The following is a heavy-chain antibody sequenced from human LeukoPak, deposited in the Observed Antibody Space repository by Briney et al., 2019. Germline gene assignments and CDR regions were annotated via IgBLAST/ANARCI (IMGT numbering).Heavy chain of an antibody. Sequence: PGGSLRLSCAASGFTFSSYSMNWVRQAPGKGLEWVSYISSSSSTIYYADSVKGRLTISGDNAKNSLYLQMNSLRDEDTAVYYCARDVYGSGSYLSPFDYWGQGTLVTVSS. J-gene: IGHJ4*02. CDR3: ARDVYGSGSYLSPFDY. CDR2: ISSSSSTI. D-gene: IGHD3-10*01. CDR1: GFTFSSYS. V-gene: IGHV3-48*02.